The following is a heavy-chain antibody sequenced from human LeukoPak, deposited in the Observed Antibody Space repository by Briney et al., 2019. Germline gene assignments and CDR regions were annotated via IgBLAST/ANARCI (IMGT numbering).Heavy chain of an antibody. J-gene: IGHJ4*02. CDR3: AKMGDIVVVPAALDY. Sequence: GGSLRLSCAASGFTFSSYAMSWVRQAPGKGLEWVSAISGSGGSTYYADSVKGRFTISRDNSKNTLYLQMNSLRAEDTAVYYCAKMGDIVVVPAALDYWGQGTLVTVSS. CDR1: GFTFSSYA. V-gene: IGHV3-23*01. CDR2: ISGSGGST. D-gene: IGHD2-2*01.